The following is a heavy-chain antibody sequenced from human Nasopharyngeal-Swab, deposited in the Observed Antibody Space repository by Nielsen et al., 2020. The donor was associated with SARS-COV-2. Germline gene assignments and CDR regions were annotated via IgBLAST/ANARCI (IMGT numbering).Heavy chain of an antibody. CDR2: IIPILGIA. V-gene: IGHV1-69*10. CDR3: ARDRGHSSSWYGGNWFDP. Sequence: SVKVSCKASGGTFSSYAISWVRQAPGQGLEWMGGIIPILGIANYAQKFQGRVTITADKSTSTAYMELSSLRSEDTAVYYCARDRGHSSSWYGGNWFDPWGQGTLVTVSS. J-gene: IGHJ5*02. D-gene: IGHD6-13*01. CDR1: GGTFSSYA.